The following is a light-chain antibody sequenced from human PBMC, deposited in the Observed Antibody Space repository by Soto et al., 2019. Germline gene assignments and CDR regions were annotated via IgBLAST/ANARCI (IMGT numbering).Light chain of an antibody. V-gene: IGKV1-16*02. CDR1: QEISNH. CDR3: QQYHNYPVT. Sequence: DIQMTQSPSSLSASVGDRVTITCRASQEISNHLAWFQQKPGKPPKSLIYDASSLPSGVPSKFSGSGSGTDFTLTISSLLPEDFATYDCQQYHNYPVTFGGGTKVEIK. J-gene: IGKJ4*01. CDR2: DAS.